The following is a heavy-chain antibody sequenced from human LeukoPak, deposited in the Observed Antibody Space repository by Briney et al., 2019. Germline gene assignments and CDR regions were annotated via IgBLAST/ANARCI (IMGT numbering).Heavy chain of an antibody. Sequence: PSETLSLTCTVSGDSITSTSYYWGWIRQPPGKGLEWIGSIYHSGSTYYNPSLKSRVTISVDTSKNQFSLKLSSVTAADTAVYYCARVGNYDFWSGYYEAPFDYWGQGTLVTVSS. J-gene: IGHJ4*02. V-gene: IGHV4-39*07. CDR1: GDSITSTSYY. CDR3: ARVGNYDFWSGYYEAPFDY. CDR2: IYHSGST. D-gene: IGHD3-3*01.